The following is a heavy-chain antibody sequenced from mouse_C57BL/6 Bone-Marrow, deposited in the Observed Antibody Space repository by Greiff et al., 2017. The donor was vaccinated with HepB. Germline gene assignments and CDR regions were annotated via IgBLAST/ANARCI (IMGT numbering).Heavy chain of an antibody. CDR1: GYTFTSYW. J-gene: IGHJ3*01. V-gene: IGHV1-55*01. D-gene: IGHD2-4*01. Sequence: QVQLQQPGAELVKPGASVKMSCKASGYTFTSYWITWVKQRPGQGLGWIGDIYPGSGSTNYNEKFKSKATLTVDTSSSTAYMQLSSLTSEDSAVYYCARGVYYDYEAWFAYWGQGTLVTVSA. CDR3: ARGVYYDYEAWFAY. CDR2: IYPGSGST.